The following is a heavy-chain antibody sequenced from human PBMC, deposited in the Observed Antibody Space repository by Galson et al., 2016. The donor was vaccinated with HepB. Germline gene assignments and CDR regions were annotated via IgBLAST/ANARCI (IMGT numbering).Heavy chain of an antibody. CDR1: GFSFSRYW. J-gene: IGHJ5*02. CDR2: IRADGTEN. D-gene: IGHD1-1*01. CDR3: ARETHWKLDQ. Sequence: SLRLSCAASGFSFSRYWMAWVRQAPGKGLEWVGNIRADGTENAYVDSVRGRFTMSRDNVQRSLCLQLSSLSAEDTAVYYCARETHWKLDQWGQGTLVTVSS. V-gene: IGHV3-7*03.